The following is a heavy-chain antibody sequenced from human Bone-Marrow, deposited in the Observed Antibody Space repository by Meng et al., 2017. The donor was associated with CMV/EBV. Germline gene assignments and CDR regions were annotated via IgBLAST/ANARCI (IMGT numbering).Heavy chain of an antibody. Sequence: GGSLRLSCAASGFIFSDYAIHWVRQAPGKGLEWVAFISYDGSNKYYADSVKGRFTISRDNSKNTLYLQMNSLRREDTAVYYCARSREAAFDIWGQGTMVTVSS. CDR2: ISYDGSNK. V-gene: IGHV3-30-3*01. CDR1: GFIFSDYA. CDR3: ARSREAAFDI. J-gene: IGHJ3*02.